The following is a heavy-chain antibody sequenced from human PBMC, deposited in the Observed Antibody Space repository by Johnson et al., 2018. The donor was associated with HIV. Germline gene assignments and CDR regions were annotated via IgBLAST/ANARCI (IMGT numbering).Heavy chain of an antibody. CDR2: ISSSGRST. CDR3: EKDINPGASSGAFDI. J-gene: IGHJ3*02. V-gene: IGHV3-11*01. D-gene: IGHD6-25*01. Sequence: QVQLVESGGGVVQPGRSLRLSCAASGFTFSDYYMSWIRQAPGKGLEWVSHISSSGRSTYYADSVRGRFTISRDNAKNSLYLQMNSLKAEDTAFYYCEKDINPGASSGAFDIWGQVTMVTVSS. CDR1: GFTFSDYY.